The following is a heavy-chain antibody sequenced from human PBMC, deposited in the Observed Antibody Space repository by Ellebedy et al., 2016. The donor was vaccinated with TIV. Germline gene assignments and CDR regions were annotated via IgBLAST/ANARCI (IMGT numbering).Heavy chain of an antibody. CDR2: MSYDGSNK. V-gene: IGHV3-30-3*01. Sequence: GGSLRLSXAAPGFTFSDYAIHWVRQAPGKGLEWVAVMSYDGSNKYYADSVKGRFTISRDNSKNTLYLQMNSLRPEDTAFYYCARDWGDGYNQGVNAFDFWGQGTMVTVSS. J-gene: IGHJ3*01. CDR1: GFTFSDYA. CDR3: ARDWGDGYNQGVNAFDF. D-gene: IGHD5-24*01.